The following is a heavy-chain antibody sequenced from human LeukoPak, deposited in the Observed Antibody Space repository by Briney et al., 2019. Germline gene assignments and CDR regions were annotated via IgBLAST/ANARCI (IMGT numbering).Heavy chain of an antibody. CDR1: GYPISSNYY. V-gene: IGHV4-38-2*01. D-gene: IGHD3-3*01. CDR2: IFHAGKT. CDR3: XXXRLIGDXXYWYFDF. J-gene: IGHJ2*01. Sequence: SETLSLTCAVSGYPISSNYYWGWIRLPPEKGLEWIANIFHAGKTFYNPSLKSRVTMSVDTSRNQFSLQLSSVTAADAAVYYXXXXRLIGDXXYWYFDFWGXGTLVTVSS.